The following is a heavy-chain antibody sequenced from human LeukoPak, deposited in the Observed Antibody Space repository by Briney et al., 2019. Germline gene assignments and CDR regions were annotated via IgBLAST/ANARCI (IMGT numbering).Heavy chain of an antibody. CDR1: GFIFNNYA. CDR3: AKDNRRHYTSGPNPDSLH. V-gene: IGHV3-9*01. D-gene: IGHD6-19*01. CDR2: ISWNSGSI. Sequence: PGGSLRLSCAGSGFIFNNYAMHWVRQPPGKCLEWVSGISWNSGSIDYADSVKGRFTISRDNAKNSLYLQMNSLRVEDTAFYYCAKDNRRHYTSGPNPDSLHWGQGALVTVSS. J-gene: IGHJ4*02.